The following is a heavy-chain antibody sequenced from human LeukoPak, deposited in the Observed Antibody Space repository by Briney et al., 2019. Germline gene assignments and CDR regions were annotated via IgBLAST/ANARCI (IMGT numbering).Heavy chain of an antibody. CDR3: ARDVGRYYFDY. D-gene: IGHD1-26*01. CDR1: GFTFSSYG. Sequence: GGSLRLSCAASGFTFSSYGMHWVRQAPGKGLEWAAVIWYDGSNKYYADSVKGRFTISRDNSKNTLYLQMNSLRAEDTAVYYCARDVGRYYFDYWGQGTLVTVSS. J-gene: IGHJ4*02. CDR2: IWYDGSNK. V-gene: IGHV3-33*01.